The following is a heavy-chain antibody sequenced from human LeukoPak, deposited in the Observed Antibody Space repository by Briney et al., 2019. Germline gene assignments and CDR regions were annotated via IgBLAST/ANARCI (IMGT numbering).Heavy chain of an antibody. CDR2: INPNSGGT. J-gene: IGHJ4*02. D-gene: IGHD3-10*01. Sequence: GASVKVPCKASGYTFTGYYMHWVRQAPGQGLEWMGWINPNSGGTNYAQKFQGRVTMTRDTSISTAYMELSRLRSDDTAVYYCARDYGSGSYYNLDYWGQGTLVTVSS. CDR3: ARDYGSGSYYNLDY. V-gene: IGHV1-2*02. CDR1: GYTFTGYY.